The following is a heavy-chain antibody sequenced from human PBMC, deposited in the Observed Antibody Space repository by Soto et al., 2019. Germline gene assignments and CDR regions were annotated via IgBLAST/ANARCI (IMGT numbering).Heavy chain of an antibody. CDR1: VYSFTNNH. Sequence: VASVTLSCSPSVYSFTNNHVIWARQATGQGLVWMRCMNPGCGDIVCAQSVQGVVNMTRDIPKATVYMKVHSVRSDDTAIYYCARMETFGSLNWFDPWGQGTLVTVYS. V-gene: IGHV1-8*01. J-gene: IGHJ5*02. CDR2: MNPGCGDI. CDR3: ARMETFGSLNWFDP. D-gene: IGHD3-16*01.